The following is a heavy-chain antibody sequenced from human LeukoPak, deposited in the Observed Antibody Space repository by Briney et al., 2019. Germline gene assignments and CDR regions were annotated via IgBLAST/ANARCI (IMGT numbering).Heavy chain of an antibody. J-gene: IGHJ4*02. CDR2: IIPIFGTA. CDR3: ARGVAAAGTE. V-gene: IGHV1-69*05. D-gene: IGHD6-13*01. CDR1: GGTFSSYA. Sequence: SVKVSCKASGGTFSSYAISWVRQAPGQGLEWMGGIIPIFGTANYAQKFQGRVTITTDESTSTAYMELSSRRSEDTAVYYCARGVAAAGTEWGQGTLVTVSS.